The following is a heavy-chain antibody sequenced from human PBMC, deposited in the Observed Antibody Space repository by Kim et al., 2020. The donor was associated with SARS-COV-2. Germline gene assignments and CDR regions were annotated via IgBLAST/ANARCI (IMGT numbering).Heavy chain of an antibody. Sequence: GGSLRLSCAASGFTFSSYSMNWVRQAPGKGLEWVSSISSSSSYIYYADSVKGRFTISRDNAKNSLYLQMNSLRAEDTAVYYCARDQATAPGSGVYYYYGMDVWGQGTTVTVSS. CDR3: ARDQATAPGSGVYYYYGMDV. V-gene: IGHV3-21*01. J-gene: IGHJ6*02. D-gene: IGHD4-4*01. CDR2: ISSSSSYI. CDR1: GFTFSSYS.